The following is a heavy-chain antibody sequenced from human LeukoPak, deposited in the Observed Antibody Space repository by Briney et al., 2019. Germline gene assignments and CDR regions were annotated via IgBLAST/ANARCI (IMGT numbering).Heavy chain of an antibody. CDR1: GGISHPYA. V-gene: IGHV1-69*01. J-gene: IGHJ4*02. Sequence: SVKVSCKASGGISHPYAIAWLRQAPGQGLEGMGGITPLVSTTVYARKLQGRVTFTADEATRTVYMELRSLNSDDTAIYYCARGNGTYTPSDHWGQGTLVTVSS. CDR3: ARGNGTYTPSDH. CDR2: ITPLVSTT. D-gene: IGHD1-26*01.